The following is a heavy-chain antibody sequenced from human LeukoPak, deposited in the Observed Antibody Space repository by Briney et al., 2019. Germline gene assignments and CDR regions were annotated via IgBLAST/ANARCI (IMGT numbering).Heavy chain of an antibody. J-gene: IGHJ4*02. V-gene: IGHV3-48*03. Sequence: QPGGSLRLSCAASGFTFSSYEMNWVRQAPGKGLEWVSYISSSGSTIYYADSVKGRFTISRDNAKNPLYLQMNSLRAEDTAVYYCARVGGYSPTDYWGQGTLVTVSS. CDR2: ISSSGSTI. CDR3: ARVGGYSPTDY. CDR1: GFTFSSYE. D-gene: IGHD5-18*01.